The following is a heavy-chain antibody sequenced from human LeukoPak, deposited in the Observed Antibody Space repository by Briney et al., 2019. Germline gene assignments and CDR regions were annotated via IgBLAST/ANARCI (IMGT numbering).Heavy chain of an antibody. CDR2: TYYSGST. CDR3: ARVAAAARIDY. CDR1: GGSISSSSYY. Sequence: SEPLSLTCTVSGGSISSSSYYWGWIRQPPGKGLEWIGSTYYSGSTYYNPSLKSRVTISVDTSKNQFSLKLSSVPAADTAVYYCARVAAAARIDYWGQGTLVTVSS. V-gene: IGHV4-39*07. D-gene: IGHD6-13*01. J-gene: IGHJ4*02.